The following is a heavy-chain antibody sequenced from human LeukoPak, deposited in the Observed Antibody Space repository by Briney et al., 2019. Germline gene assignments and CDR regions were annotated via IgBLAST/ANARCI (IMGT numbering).Heavy chain of an antibody. Sequence: GESLKISCKGSGYSFTTYWIAWVRRMPGRGLEWMGIISPDDSEIRYSPSFRGQATISADKSTSTAYLQWSRLRASDTAIYYCARHEGSGSYYSYWGQGTLVTVSS. D-gene: IGHD1-26*01. V-gene: IGHV5-51*01. CDR3: ARHEGSGSYYSY. CDR2: ISPDDSEI. CDR1: GYSFTTYW. J-gene: IGHJ4*02.